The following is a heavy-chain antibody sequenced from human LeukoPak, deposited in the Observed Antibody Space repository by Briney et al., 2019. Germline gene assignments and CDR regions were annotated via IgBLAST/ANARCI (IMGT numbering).Heavy chain of an antibody. D-gene: IGHD2-2*01. CDR2: IYPGDSDT. J-gene: IGHJ3*02. Sequence: AGESLKISCKGSGYSFTSYWIGWVRQMPGKGLEWMGIIYPGDSDTRYSPSFQCQVTISADKSISTAYLQWSSLKASDTAMYYCARQAYCSSTSRYAFDIWGQGTMVTVSS. V-gene: IGHV5-51*01. CDR3: ARQAYCSSTSRYAFDI. CDR1: GYSFTSYW.